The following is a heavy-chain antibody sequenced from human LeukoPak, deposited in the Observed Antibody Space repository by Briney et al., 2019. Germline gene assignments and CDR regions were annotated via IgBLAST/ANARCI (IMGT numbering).Heavy chain of an antibody. CDR1: GFTFSSYS. Sequence: GGSLRLSCAASGFTFSSYSMNWVRQAPGKGLEWVSYISSSSSTIYYADSVKGRFTISRDNAKNSLYLQMNSLRAEDTAVYYRARESRRVAIAAAGTSWFDPWGQGTLVTVSS. J-gene: IGHJ5*02. CDR2: ISSSSSTI. V-gene: IGHV3-48*01. CDR3: ARESRRVAIAAAGTSWFDP. D-gene: IGHD6-13*01.